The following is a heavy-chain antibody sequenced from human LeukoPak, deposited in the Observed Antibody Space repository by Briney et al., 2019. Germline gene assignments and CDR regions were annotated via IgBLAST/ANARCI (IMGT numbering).Heavy chain of an antibody. CDR2: IDWDDDK. J-gene: IGHJ5*02. CDR1: GFSLSTSGMC. Sequence: SGPALVKPPQTLTLTCTFSGFSLSTSGMCVSWIRQPPGKALEWLARIDWDDDKYYSTSLKTRLTISKDTSKNQVVLTMTNMDPVDTATYYCARGSSSWYSVWFDPWGQGTLVTVSS. V-gene: IGHV2-70*11. D-gene: IGHD6-13*01. CDR3: ARGSSSWYSVWFDP.